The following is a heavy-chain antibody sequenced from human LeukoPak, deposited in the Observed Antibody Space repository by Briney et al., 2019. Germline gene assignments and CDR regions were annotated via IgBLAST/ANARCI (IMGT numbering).Heavy chain of an antibody. CDR1: GGTFSSYA. V-gene: IGHV1-69*04. CDR2: IIPILGIA. J-gene: IGHJ4*02. D-gene: IGHD6-13*01. CDR3: ARASSSWSTSGLY. Sequence: SVKVSCKASGGTFSSYAISWVRQAPGQGLEWMGRIIPILGIANYAQKFQGRVTITADKSTSTAYMELSSLRSEDTAVYYCARASSSWSTSGLYWGQGTLVTVSS.